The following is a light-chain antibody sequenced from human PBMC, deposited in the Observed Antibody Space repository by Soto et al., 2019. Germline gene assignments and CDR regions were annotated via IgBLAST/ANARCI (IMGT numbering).Light chain of an antibody. CDR1: QRVPTKY. CDR2: DVS. V-gene: IGKV3-20*01. J-gene: IGKJ4*01. CDR3: QHYGDSPS. Sequence: IVLTQSPCTLSLSPGARSTLSCRASQRVPTKYLAWFQQKPGQAPRLLMNDVSTRVTGFPDRLSGSGSETEFTLTISRMEPEDFAVYYCQHYGDSPSFGGGTKVDIK.